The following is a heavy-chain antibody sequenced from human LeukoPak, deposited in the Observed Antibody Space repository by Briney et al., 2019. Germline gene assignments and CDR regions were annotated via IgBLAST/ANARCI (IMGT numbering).Heavy chain of an antibody. Sequence: SETLSLTCTVSGYSVSSGDYWGWIRQPPGKGLEWIGYIYYSGSTNYNPSLKSRVTISVDTSKNQFSLKLSSVTAADTAVYYCARVEEGYGSGRRENYYYYYMDVWGKGTTVTISS. CDR3: ARVEEGYGSGRRENYYYYYMDV. CDR1: GYSVSSGDY. D-gene: IGHD3-10*01. CDR2: IYYSGST. J-gene: IGHJ6*03. V-gene: IGHV4-61*08.